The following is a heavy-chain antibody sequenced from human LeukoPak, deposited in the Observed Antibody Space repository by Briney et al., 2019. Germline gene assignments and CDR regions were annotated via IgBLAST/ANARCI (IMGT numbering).Heavy chain of an antibody. D-gene: IGHD4-17*01. CDR1: GFTFSSYA. CDR2: ISGSGGST. CDR3: ASLLDYGDYEYYFDY. V-gene: IGHV3-23*01. J-gene: IGHJ4*02. Sequence: GGSLRLSCAASGFTFSSYAMSWVRQAPGKGLEWVSAISGSGGSTYYADSVKGRFTISRDNSKNTLYLQMNSLRAEDTAVYYCASLLDYGDYEYYFDYWGQGTLVTVSS.